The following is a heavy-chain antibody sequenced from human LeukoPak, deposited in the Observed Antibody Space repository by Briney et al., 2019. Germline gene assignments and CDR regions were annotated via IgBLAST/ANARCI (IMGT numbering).Heavy chain of an antibody. Sequence: SETLSLTCTVSGYSISSGYYWGCIRQPPGKGLEWIGSIYHSGSTFDNPSLKSRVTISVDTSKNQFSLKLSCVTAADTAVYYCASLMTTVVHYWGQGTLVTVSS. CDR3: ASLMTTVVHY. V-gene: IGHV4-38-2*02. CDR1: GYSISSGYY. J-gene: IGHJ4*02. D-gene: IGHD4-23*01. CDR2: IYHSGST.